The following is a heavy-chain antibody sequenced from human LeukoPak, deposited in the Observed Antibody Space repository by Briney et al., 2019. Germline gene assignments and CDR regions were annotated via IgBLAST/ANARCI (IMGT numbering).Heavy chain of an antibody. J-gene: IGHJ4*02. CDR3: ASEHIGGATTSDF. D-gene: IGHD1-26*01. Sequence: GGSLRLSCAASGFTFSSYEMNWVRQAPGKGLEWVSYISSSGSTIYYADSVKGRFTISRDNAKNSLYLQMNSLRAEDTAVYYCASEHIGGATTSDFLGQGTLVTVSS. CDR1: GFTFSSYE. CDR2: ISSSGSTI. V-gene: IGHV3-48*03.